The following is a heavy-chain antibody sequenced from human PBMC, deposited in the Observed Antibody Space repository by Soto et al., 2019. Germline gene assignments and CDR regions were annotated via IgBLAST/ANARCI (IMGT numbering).Heavy chain of an antibody. CDR1: GGTFSSYN. D-gene: IGHD6-6*01. CDR3: ARGGEQLVPNYYYYMDV. J-gene: IGHJ6*03. V-gene: IGHV1-69*02. CDR2: TIPILGIA. Sequence: GGSVKVSRKASGGTFSSYNINWVRQAPGQGLEWKGRTIPILGIANYAQKFQGRVTITADKSTSTAYMELSSLRSEDTALYYCARGGEQLVPNYYYYMDVWGKGTTVTVSS.